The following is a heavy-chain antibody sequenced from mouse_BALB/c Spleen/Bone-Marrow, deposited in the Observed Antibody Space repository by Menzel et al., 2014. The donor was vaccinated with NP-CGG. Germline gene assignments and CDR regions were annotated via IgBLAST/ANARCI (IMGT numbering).Heavy chain of an antibody. J-gene: IGHJ4*01. CDR1: GFTFSSFG. CDR3: ARKGAIITHYYAMDY. Sequence: EVQLVESGGGLVQPGGSRKLSCAASGFTFSSFGMHWVRQAPEKGLEWVAYISNGSSTIYYADTVKGRFTISRGNPKNTLFMQMTSLRSEDTAKYYCARKGAIITHYYAMDYWGQGTSVTVSS. V-gene: IGHV5-17*02. CDR2: ISNGSSTI. D-gene: IGHD2-12*01.